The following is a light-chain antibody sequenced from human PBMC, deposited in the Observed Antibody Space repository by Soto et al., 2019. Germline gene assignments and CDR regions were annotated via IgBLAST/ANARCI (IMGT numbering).Light chain of an antibody. CDR3: LQDYSYPRT. J-gene: IGKJ1*01. Sequence: AIQMTQSPSSLSASVGXXVTXXXRXSQGIRNDLGWYQQRPGKAPKLLIYATSNLQTGVPSRFSGSGSGTDFTLTISSLQPEDFATYYCLQDYSYPRTFGQGTKVEIK. V-gene: IGKV1-6*01. CDR1: QGIRND. CDR2: ATS.